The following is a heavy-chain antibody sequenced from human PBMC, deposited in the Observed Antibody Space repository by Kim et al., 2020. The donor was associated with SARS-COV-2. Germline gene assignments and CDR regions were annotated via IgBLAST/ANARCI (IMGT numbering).Heavy chain of an antibody. J-gene: IGHJ5*02. CDR3: TRGVRVRGVIAWFDP. D-gene: IGHD3-10*01. Sequence: ADAVKGKFTISRDNSKNTLYLQMRSLRAEDTAVYYCTRGVRVRGVIAWFDPWGQGTLVTVSS. V-gene: IGHV3-64D*09.